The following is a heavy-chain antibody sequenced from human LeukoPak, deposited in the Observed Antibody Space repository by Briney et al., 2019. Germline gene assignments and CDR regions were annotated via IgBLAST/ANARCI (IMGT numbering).Heavy chain of an antibody. Sequence: GGSLRLSCAASGFTFSSYWMHWVRQAPGKGLVWVSRSNSDGSSTSYADSVKGRFTISRDNAKNTLYLQMNSLRAEDTAVYYCARVAQYSGYELLWYFDYWGQGTLVTVSS. CDR3: ARVAQYSGYELLWYFDY. V-gene: IGHV3-74*01. CDR2: SNSDGSST. CDR1: GFTFSSYW. J-gene: IGHJ4*02. D-gene: IGHD5-12*01.